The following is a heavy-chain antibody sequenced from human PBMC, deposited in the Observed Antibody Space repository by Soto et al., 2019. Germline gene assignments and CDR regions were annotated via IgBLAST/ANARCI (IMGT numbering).Heavy chain of an antibody. CDR3: ARDLSVTPYDAFDI. D-gene: IGHD4-17*01. CDR1: GYTFTSYG. V-gene: IGHV1-18*01. J-gene: IGHJ3*02. CDR2: ISAYNGNT. Sequence: ASVKVSCKASGYTFTSYGISWVRQAPGQGLEWMGWISAYNGNTNYAQKLQGRVTMTTDTSTSTAYMELRSLRSDDTAVYYCARDLSVTPYDAFDIWGQGTMVTVSS.